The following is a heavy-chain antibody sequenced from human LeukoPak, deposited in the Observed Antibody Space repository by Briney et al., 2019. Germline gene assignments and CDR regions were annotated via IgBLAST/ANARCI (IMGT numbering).Heavy chain of an antibody. CDR3: AGGDYDFWSGYPY. Sequence: GGSLRLSCAASGLTFSSYSMNWVRQAPGKGLEWVSSISSSSSYIYYADSVKGRFTISRDNAKNSLYLQMNSLRAEDTAVYYCAGGDYDFWSGYPYWGQGTLVTVSS. CDR1: GLTFSSYS. CDR2: ISSSSSYI. D-gene: IGHD3-3*01. J-gene: IGHJ4*02. V-gene: IGHV3-21*01.